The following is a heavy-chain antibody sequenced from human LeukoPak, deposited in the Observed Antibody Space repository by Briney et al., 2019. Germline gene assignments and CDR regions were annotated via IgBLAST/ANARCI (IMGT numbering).Heavy chain of an antibody. V-gene: IGHV4-4*09. J-gene: IGHJ3*02. CDR2: IHISGGT. CDR1: GGSIRSYY. D-gene: IGHD3-22*01. Sequence: SETLSLTCIVSGGSIRSYYWSWIRQPAEKGLEWIGNIHISGGTNYNPSLKSRVTISVDTSKNEFSLKLRSLIVADTAVYYCARSYDTSGYYDAFDIWGQGTMVTVSS. CDR3: ARSYDTSGYYDAFDI.